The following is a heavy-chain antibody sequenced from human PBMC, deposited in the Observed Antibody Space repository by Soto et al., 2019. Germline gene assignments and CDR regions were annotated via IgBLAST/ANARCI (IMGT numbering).Heavy chain of an antibody. CDR1: GYTFTRYG. J-gene: IGHJ4*02. D-gene: IGHD3-9*01. Sequence: QVELVQSGAEVKKPGASVKVSCKASGYTFTRYGISWVRQAPGQGLEWMGWISGYNGNTKYAQKLQGRVTMTTDTSTSTAYMELRSLRSDDTAVYYCARSDQYFDWLPQSPYYFDYWGQGTLVTVSS. CDR2: ISGYNGNT. CDR3: ARSDQYFDWLPQSPYYFDY. V-gene: IGHV1-18*01.